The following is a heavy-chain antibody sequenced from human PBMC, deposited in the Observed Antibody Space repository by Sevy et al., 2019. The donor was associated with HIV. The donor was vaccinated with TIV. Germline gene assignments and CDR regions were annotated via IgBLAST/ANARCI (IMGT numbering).Heavy chain of an antibody. V-gene: IGHV3-21*01. D-gene: IGHD6-19*01. J-gene: IGHJ3*02. CDR2: ISGFSNYI. CDR1: GFTFSSYS. CDR3: ARAVPATDAFDI. Sequence: GGSLRLSCAASGFTFSSYSMHWVRQAPGKGLEWVSSISGFSNYIYYADSMKGRFSISRDNAKNSLYLQMISLRAEDTAVFYCARAVPATDAFDIWGQGTLVTVSS.